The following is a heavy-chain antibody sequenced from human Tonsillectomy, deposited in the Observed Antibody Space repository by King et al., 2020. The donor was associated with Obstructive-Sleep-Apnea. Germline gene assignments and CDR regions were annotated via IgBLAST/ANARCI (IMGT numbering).Heavy chain of an antibody. Sequence: VQLVESGGGLVQPGRSLRLSCAASGFTFDDYAMHWVRQAPGKGLEGVSGISWNSGSIGYADSVKGRFTISRDNAKNSLYLQMNSLRAEDTALYYCAALRYFDWTTRDYWGQGTLVTVSS. V-gene: IGHV3-9*01. J-gene: IGHJ4*02. CDR2: ISWNSGSI. D-gene: IGHD3-9*01. CDR3: AALRYFDWTTRDY. CDR1: GFTFDDYA.